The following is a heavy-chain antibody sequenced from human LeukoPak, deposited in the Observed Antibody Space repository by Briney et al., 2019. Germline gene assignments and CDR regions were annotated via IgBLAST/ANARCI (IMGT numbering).Heavy chain of an antibody. CDR1: GGSISSSSYY. J-gene: IGHJ5*02. V-gene: IGHV4-39*01. CDR3: ARVVPAAIGDWFDP. D-gene: IGHD2-2*01. CDR2: IYYSGST. Sequence: SETLSLTCTVSGGSISSSSYYWGWIRQPPGKGLEWIGSIYYSGSTYYNPSLKSRVTISVDTSKNQFSLKLSSATAADTAVYYCARVVPAAIGDWFDPWGQGTLVTVSS.